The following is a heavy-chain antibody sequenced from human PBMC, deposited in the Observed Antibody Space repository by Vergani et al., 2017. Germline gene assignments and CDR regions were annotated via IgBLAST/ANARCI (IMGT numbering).Heavy chain of an antibody. J-gene: IGHJ4*02. D-gene: IGHD3-10*01. V-gene: IGHV1-69*04. Sequence: QVQLVQSGAEVKKPGSSVKVSCKASGGTFSSYAISWVRQAPGQGLEWMGRIIPILGIANYAQKFKGRVTVTADKSTSTAYMELGGLGSDDTAMDYCGRYWSGSYSVDYWGQGTLVTVSS. CDR1: GGTFSSYA. CDR2: IIPILGIA. CDR3: GRYWSGSYSVDY.